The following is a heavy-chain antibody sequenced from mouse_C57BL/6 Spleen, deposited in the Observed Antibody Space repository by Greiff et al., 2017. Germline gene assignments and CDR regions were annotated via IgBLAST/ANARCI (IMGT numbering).Heavy chain of an antibody. Sequence: QVQLQQPGTELVKPGASVTLSCKASGYTFTSYWMHWVKQRPGQGLEWIGNINPSTGGTNYNEKFTSQATLTVDKSSSTAYMRLSSLTSEDASVYDGARVVTTVADWYVDVWGTGTTVTVSS. CDR3: ARVVTTVADWYVDV. CDR1: GYTFTSYW. J-gene: IGHJ1*03. D-gene: IGHD1-1*01. CDR2: INPSTGGT. V-gene: IGHV1-53*01.